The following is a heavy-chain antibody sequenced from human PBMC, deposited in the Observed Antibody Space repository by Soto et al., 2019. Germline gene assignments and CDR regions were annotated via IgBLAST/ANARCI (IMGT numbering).Heavy chain of an antibody. V-gene: IGHV3-11*01. J-gene: IGHJ6*03. CDR1: GFTFSDYY. CDR2: ISSSGSTI. CDR3: AREYGEYSGYEDYYYYYMDV. Sequence: GGSLRLSCAASGFTFSDYYMSWIRQAPGKGLEWVSYISSSGSTIYYADSVKGRFTISRDNAKNSLYLQMNSLRAEDTAVYYCAREYGEYSGYEDYYYYYMDVWGKGTTVTVSS. D-gene: IGHD5-12*01.